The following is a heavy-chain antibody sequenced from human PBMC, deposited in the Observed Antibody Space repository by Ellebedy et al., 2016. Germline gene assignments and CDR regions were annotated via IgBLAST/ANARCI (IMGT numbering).Heavy chain of an antibody. CDR1: GYSFNRND. J-gene: IGHJ3*01. Sequence: ASVKVSXXASGYSFNRNDISWVRQAPGQGLEWMGWINPENGYTKYAQKVQGRVTMTTDTSTSTAYMELRSLTFDDTAVYYCARGGGRYADAYDVWGQGTMVTVSS. D-gene: IGHD3-16*01. CDR3: ARGGGRYADAYDV. CDR2: INPENGYT. V-gene: IGHV1-18*04.